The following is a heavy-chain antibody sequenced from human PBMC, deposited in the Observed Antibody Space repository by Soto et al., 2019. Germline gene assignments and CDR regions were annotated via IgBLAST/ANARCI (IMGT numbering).Heavy chain of an antibody. J-gene: IGHJ6*02. Sequence: QVQLVESGGGVVQPGRSLRLSCAASGFTFSSYGMHWVRQAPGKLLEWVAVIWYDGSNKYYADSVKGRFTISRDNSKNTLYLQMNSPRAEDTAVYYCARAGGWGQLYYYYDGMDVWGQGTTVTVSS. CDR2: IWYDGSNK. D-gene: IGHD5-18*01. V-gene: IGHV3-33*01. CDR3: ARAGGWGQLYYYYDGMDV. CDR1: GFTFSSYG.